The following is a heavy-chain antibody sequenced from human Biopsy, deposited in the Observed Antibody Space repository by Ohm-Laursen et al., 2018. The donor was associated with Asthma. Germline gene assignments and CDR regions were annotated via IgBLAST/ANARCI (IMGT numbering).Heavy chain of an antibody. Sequence: PGTLSLTCPVSGGSITSSSYYWGWIRQPPGKGMEWIGSMYHSGSPYYPPSLKSRATISVDTSKNQLSLKMSSVTAADTAVYFCVRHQYSSSRSTFDYWGQGALVTVSS. CDR1: GGSITSSSYY. J-gene: IGHJ4*02. D-gene: IGHD3-22*01. V-gene: IGHV4-39*01. CDR2: MYHSGSP. CDR3: VRHQYSSSRSTFDY.